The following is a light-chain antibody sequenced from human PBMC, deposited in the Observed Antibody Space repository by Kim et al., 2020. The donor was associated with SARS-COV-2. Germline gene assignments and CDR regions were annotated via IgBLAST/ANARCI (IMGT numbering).Light chain of an antibody. J-gene: IGKJ4*01. CDR3: QQSGSSLLT. CDR1: QSVSSTY. CDR2: GAS. Sequence: ELVLTQSPGTLSLSPGERATLSCRASQSVSSTYLAWYQHKPGQAPRLLIYGASSRASGIPDRFSGSGSGTDFTLTISRLEPEDFAVYYCQQSGSSLLTFGGGTKVDIK. V-gene: IGKV3-20*01.